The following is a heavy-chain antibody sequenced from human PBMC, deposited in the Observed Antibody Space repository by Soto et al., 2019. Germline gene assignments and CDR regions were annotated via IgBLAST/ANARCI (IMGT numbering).Heavy chain of an antibody. CDR2: IYYSGTN. D-gene: IGHD3-9*01. Sequence: QVQLQESGPGLVKPSQTLNLTCTVSGGSINRGDYYWSWIRQPPGKGLEWIWNIYYSGTNYYNPSLKSRVIISVDTSKNQFSLKLSSVTAADTGVYYCARDTENYDILTSTRFDPWVQGTLVTVSS. J-gene: IGHJ5*02. CDR1: GGSINRGDYY. CDR3: ARDTENYDILTSTRFDP. V-gene: IGHV4-30-4*01.